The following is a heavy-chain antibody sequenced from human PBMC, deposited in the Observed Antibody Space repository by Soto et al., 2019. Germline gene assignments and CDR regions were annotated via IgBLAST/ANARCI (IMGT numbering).Heavy chain of an antibody. J-gene: IGHJ6*02. Sequence: ESCPALVNPTQTLTQTCPFAAFWLNTSLRFVSLILQPPVKALDWLALIDWDDDKYYSTSLKTRLTISKDTSKNQVVLTMTNMDPVDTATYYCARNHVEMATGYYYYYYGMDVWGQGTTVTVSS. CDR1: AFWLNTSLRF. D-gene: IGHD5-12*01. CDR2: IDWDDDK. V-gene: IGHV2-70*01. CDR3: ARNHVEMATGYYYYYYGMDV.